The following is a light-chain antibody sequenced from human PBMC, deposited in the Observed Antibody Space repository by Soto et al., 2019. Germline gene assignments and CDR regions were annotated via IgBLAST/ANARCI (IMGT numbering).Light chain of an antibody. J-gene: IGLJ1*01. Sequence: QSALTQPASVSGSPGQSITISCTGSISDVGSYNLVSWYQHHPGKVPKVIIYEATKPPSGVSSRFSGSKSPNAASLTISELQAEDEADYYCCSYAGNSRTFGSGTKVTVL. CDR3: CSYAGNSRT. V-gene: IGLV2-23*01. CDR2: EAT. CDR1: ISDVGSYNL.